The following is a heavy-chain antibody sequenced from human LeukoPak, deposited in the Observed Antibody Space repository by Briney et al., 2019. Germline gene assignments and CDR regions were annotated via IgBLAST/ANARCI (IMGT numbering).Heavy chain of an antibody. CDR1: GFTFSSYG. D-gene: IGHD1-26*01. CDR3: AKDYSGSYYFDY. V-gene: IGHV3-30*18. J-gene: IGHJ4*02. CDR2: ISYDGSNK. Sequence: PGGSLRLSCAASGFTFSSYGMHWVCQAPGKGLEWVAVISYDGSNKYYADSVKGRFTISRDNSKNTLYLQMNSLRAEDTAVYYCAKDYSGSYYFDYWGQGTLVTVSS.